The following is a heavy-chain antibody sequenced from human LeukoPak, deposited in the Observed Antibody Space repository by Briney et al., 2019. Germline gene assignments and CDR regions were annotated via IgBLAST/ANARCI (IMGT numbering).Heavy chain of an antibody. J-gene: IGHJ3*02. CDR3: ARHRITTFAVYSGFDI. V-gene: IGHV5-51*01. CDR2: IYPGDSDT. Sequence: GESLKISCKGSGYNFTNYWIGWVRQMPGKGLEWMGIIYPGDSDTRYSPSFQGQVTVSADKSISTAYLQWSSLKASDTAIYYCARHRITTFAVYSGFDIWGQGTMVTVSS. D-gene: IGHD3-3*01. CDR1: GYNFTNYW.